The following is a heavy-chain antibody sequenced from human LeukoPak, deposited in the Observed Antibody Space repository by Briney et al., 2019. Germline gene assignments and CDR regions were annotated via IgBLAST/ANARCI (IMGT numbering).Heavy chain of an antibody. D-gene: IGHD5-24*01. CDR2: IYYSGST. CDR3: ARHYGKSEMATADL. V-gene: IGHV4-39*01. Sequence: PSETLSLTCTVSGGSISSSSYYWGWIRQPPGKGLEWIGSIYYSGSTYYNPSLKSRVTISVDTSKNQFSLKLSSVTAADTAVYYCARHYGKSEMATADLWGRGTLVTVSS. CDR1: GGSISSSSYY. J-gene: IGHJ2*01.